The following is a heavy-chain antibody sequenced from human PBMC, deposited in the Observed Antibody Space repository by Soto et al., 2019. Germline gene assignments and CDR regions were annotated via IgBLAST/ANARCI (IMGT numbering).Heavy chain of an antibody. Sequence: WISQAPGKGLEWVSVISGSGGSTYYADSVKGRFTISRDNSKNTLYLQMNSLRAEDTAVYYCARRSSSWYFDFWGQGTLV. J-gene: IGHJ4*02. D-gene: IGHD6-13*01. CDR3: ARRSSSWYFDF. V-gene: IGHV3-23*01. CDR2: ISGSGGST.